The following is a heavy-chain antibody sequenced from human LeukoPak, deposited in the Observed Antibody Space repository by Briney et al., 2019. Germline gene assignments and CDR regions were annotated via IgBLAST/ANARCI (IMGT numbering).Heavy chain of an antibody. CDR2: IRYDGSNK. CDR3: AKRRVGHSYGSSDAFDI. J-gene: IGHJ3*02. Sequence: GGSLRLSCAASGFTFSSYGMHWVRQAPGKGLEWVAFIRYDGSNKYYADSVKGRFTISRDNSKNTLYLQMNSLRAEDTAVYYCAKRRVGHSYGSSDAFDIWGQGTMVTVSS. D-gene: IGHD5-18*01. CDR1: GFTFSSYG. V-gene: IGHV3-30*02.